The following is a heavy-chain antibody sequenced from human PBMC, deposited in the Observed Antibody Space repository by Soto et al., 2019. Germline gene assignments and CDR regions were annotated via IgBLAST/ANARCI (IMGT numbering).Heavy chain of an antibody. J-gene: IGHJ6*01. Sequence: QVQLVQSGAEVKKPGSSVKVSCKASGGTFSNYALISWVRQAPGQGLEWMGGIIPIDATVNYAQKFQGRITITADESTTTAYMDLGSLRSEDTAVYYCARDLLGFGYTYVDVWGQGTTVTVSS. CDR1: GGTFSNYA. D-gene: IGHD3-10*01. CDR3: ARDLLGFGYTYVDV. CDR2: IIPIDATV. V-gene: IGHV1-69*12.